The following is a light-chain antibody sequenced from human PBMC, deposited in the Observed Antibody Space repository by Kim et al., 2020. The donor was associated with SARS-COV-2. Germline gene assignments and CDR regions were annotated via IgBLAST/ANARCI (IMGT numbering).Light chain of an antibody. V-gene: IGLV2-11*01. CDR1: SSDVGGYNY. CDR3: CSYAGSYTYV. J-gene: IGLJ1*01. Sequence: GXADTITCTGTSSDVGGYNYVSGYQRHPGKAPKLMIYDVSKRPSGVPDRFSGSKSGNTASLTISGLQAEDEADYYCCSYAGSYTYVFGTGTKVTVL. CDR2: DVS.